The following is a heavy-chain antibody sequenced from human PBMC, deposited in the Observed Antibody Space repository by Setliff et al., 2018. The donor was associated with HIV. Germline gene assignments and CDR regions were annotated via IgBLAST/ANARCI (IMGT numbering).Heavy chain of an antibody. Sequence: SETLSLTCTVSGGSISVSSHYWGWIRQPPGKGLEWIGSIYYSGSTSYNPSLKSRLTISVDTSKNQFSLKLDSVTAADTAVYYCARIIGSDISGAQYYFDHWGQGSLVTVSS. J-gene: IGHJ4*02. V-gene: IGHV4-39*07. D-gene: IGHD1-20*01. CDR2: IYYSGST. CDR3: ARIIGSDISGAQYYFDH. CDR1: GGSISVSSHY.